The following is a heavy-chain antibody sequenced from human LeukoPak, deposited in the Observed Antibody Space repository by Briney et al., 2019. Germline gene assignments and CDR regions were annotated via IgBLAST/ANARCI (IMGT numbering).Heavy chain of an antibody. Sequence: GESLKISCKGSGYSFTSYWIGWVRQMPGKGLEWMGIIYPGDSDTRYSPSFQGQVTISADKSISTAYLQWSSLKASDTAMYYCARGEIRGYSYGYSDYWGQGTLVTVSS. CDR2: IYPGDSDT. J-gene: IGHJ4*02. D-gene: IGHD5-18*01. CDR3: ARGEIRGYSYGYSDY. CDR1: GYSFTSYW. V-gene: IGHV5-51*01.